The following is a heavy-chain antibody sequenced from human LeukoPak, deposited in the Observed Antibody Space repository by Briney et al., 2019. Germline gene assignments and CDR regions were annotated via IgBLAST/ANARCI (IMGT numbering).Heavy chain of an antibody. CDR1: GGSISSSSYY. V-gene: IGHV4-39*01. J-gene: IGHJ6*03. CDR2: IYYRGST. CDR3: ARYYYYYYYLDV. Sequence: PSETLSLTCTVSGGSISSSSYYWGWIRQPPGKGLEWIGSIYYRGSTYYNSSLKSRVTISVDTSKNQFSLKLSSVTAADTAVYYCARYYYYYYYLDVWGKGATVTVSS.